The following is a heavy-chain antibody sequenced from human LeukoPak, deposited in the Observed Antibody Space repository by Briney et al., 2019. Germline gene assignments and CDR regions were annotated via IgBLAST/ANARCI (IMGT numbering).Heavy chain of an antibody. CDR1: GGSFSGYY. V-gene: IGHV4-34*01. J-gene: IGHJ4*02. CDR3: ARVPYDTVSGFDY. CDR2: INHSGST. Sequence: SETLSLTCAVYGGSFSGYYWSWIRQPPGKGLEWIGEINHSGSTNYNPSLKSRVTISVDTSKNQFSLKLSSVTAADTAVYYCARVPYDTVSGFDYWGQGTLVTVSS. D-gene: IGHD3-9*01.